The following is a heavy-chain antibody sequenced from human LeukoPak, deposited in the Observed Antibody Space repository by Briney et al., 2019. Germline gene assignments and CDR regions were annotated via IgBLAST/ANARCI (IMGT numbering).Heavy chain of an antibody. CDR3: ARGLGS. CDR2: INHSGST. CDR1: GGSVSSDSYY. Sequence: PSETLSLTCTVSGGSVSSDSYYWSWIRQPPGKGLEWIGEINHSGSTNYNPSLKSRVTISVDTSKNQFSLKLSSVTAADTAVYYCARGLGSWGQGTLVTVSS. J-gene: IGHJ5*02. V-gene: IGHV4-61*01. D-gene: IGHD2-2*03.